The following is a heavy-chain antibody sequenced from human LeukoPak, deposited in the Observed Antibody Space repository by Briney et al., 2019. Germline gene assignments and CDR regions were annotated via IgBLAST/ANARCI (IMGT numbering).Heavy chain of an antibody. CDR1: GFTLNTYW. J-gene: IGHJ4*02. CDR2: IKQDGTEK. D-gene: IGHD4-11*01. CDR3: AREDHSNYNF. V-gene: IGHV3-7*01. Sequence: PGGSLRLSCAASGFTLNTYWMAWVRQAPGKGLEWVASIKQDGTEKYYVDSVKGRFTISKDNAKNSLYLQMNSLRAEDTAMYYCAREDHSNYNFWGQGTLVTVSS.